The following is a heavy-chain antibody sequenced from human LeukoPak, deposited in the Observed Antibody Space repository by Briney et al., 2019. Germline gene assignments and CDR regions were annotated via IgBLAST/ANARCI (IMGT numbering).Heavy chain of an antibody. Sequence: ASVKVSCRASGYTFTGYYLHWVRQAPGQGLEWMGWINPNSGGTSYAQKFQGRVTVTRDTSISTAYMELSRLRSDDTAVYYCARDLKQDYRGQGTLVTVSS. V-gene: IGHV1-2*02. CDR3: ARDLKQDY. J-gene: IGHJ4*02. CDR2: INPNSGGT. CDR1: GYTFTGYY.